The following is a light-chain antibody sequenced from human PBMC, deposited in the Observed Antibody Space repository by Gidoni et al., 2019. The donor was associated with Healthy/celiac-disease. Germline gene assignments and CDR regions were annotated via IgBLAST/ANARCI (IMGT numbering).Light chain of an antibody. V-gene: IGKV4-1*01. Sequence: DIVMTQSPDSLAVSLGERATINCKSSQSVLYSSNNKNNLAWYQQKPGQPPKLLIYWASTRESGVPDRFSGSGSGTDFTLTISSLQVEDVAVYYCQQYYSTLVTFGQXTKLEIK. CDR1: QSVLYSSNNKNN. CDR3: QQYYSTLVT. CDR2: WAS. J-gene: IGKJ2*01.